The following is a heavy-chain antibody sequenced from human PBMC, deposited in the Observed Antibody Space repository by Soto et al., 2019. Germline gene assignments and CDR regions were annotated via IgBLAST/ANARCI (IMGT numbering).Heavy chain of an antibody. J-gene: IGHJ5*02. D-gene: IGHD2-8*01. CDR1: GFSFTFYA. V-gene: IGHV3-23*01. Sequence: VPLLQSGGGLVQPGGSLRLSCEASGFSFTFYAMSWVRQAPGKGLEWVSAISGNGATTFYADSMKGRFTISRDNSRDTLYLQMNRLRAEDTAVYFCAREQCSPLDRYCADGGVDWVDPWGRGTLVTVSS. CDR2: ISGNGATT. CDR3: AREQCSPLDRYCADGGVDWVDP.